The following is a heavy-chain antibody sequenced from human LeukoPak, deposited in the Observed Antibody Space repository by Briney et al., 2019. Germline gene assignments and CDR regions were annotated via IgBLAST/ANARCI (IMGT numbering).Heavy chain of an antibody. CDR2: INPSGGST. CDR3: ARVFGNYYDSSGYFDY. Sequence: GASVKVSCKASGYTFTGYYMHWVRQAPGQGLEWMGIINPSGGSTSYAQKFQGRVTMTRDMSTSTVYMELSSLRSEDMAVYYCARVFGNYYDSSGYFDYWGQGTLVTVSS. V-gene: IGHV1-46*01. D-gene: IGHD3-22*01. J-gene: IGHJ4*02. CDR1: GYTFTGYY.